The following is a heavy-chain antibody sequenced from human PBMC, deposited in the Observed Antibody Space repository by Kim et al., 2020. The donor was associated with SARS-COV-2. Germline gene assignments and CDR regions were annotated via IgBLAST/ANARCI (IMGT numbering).Heavy chain of an antibody. V-gene: IGHV3-21*06. Sequence: VRDRFTISRDNAKNSLYLKINSLGAEDTAVYYCARDGNYFDSSGYYYGMDVWGQGTTVTVSS. J-gene: IGHJ6*02. CDR3: ARDGNYFDSSGYYYGMDV. D-gene: IGHD3-22*01.